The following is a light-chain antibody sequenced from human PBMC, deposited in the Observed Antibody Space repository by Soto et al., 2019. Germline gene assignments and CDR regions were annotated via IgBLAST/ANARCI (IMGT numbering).Light chain of an antibody. CDR1: SSNIGSNT. CDR2: SNN. Sequence: QSVLTHPPSASGTPGQRVTISCSGSSSNIGSNTVNWYQQLPGTAPKLLIYSNNQRPSGVPDRFSGSKSGTSASLAISGLQSEDEADYYCAAWDDSLNGHVVFGGVTKLTVL. V-gene: IGLV1-44*01. J-gene: IGLJ2*01. CDR3: AAWDDSLNGHVV.